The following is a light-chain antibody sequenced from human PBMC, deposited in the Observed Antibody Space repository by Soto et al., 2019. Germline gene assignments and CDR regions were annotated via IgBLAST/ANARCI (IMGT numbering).Light chain of an antibody. CDR2: DAS. CDR1: QSVTSF. V-gene: IGKV1-5*01. Sequence: DIQMTQSPSTLSASVGDRVTITCRASQSVTSFLAWYQQKPGKAPNLLIYDASRLESGVPSRFSGSGSGTEFTLTISSLQPDDFATYYCQQYNSYWTFGQGTKV. CDR3: QQYNSYWT. J-gene: IGKJ1*01.